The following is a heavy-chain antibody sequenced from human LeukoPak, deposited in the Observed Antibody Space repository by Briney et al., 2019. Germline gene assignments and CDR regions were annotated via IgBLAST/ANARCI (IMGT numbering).Heavy chain of an antibody. CDR3: ARVFRGAVTSNWFDP. J-gene: IGHJ5*02. V-gene: IGHV4-59*01. CDR2: ISDSGST. D-gene: IGHD4-17*01. CDR1: GVSINGYY. Sequence: SETLSLTCTASGVSINGYYWTWIRQPPGKGLEWIGYISDSGSTNYSLSLKSRVTMSVDSSNTEFSLRLNSVTAADTAVYYCARVFRGAVTSNWFDPWGQGTLVIVSS.